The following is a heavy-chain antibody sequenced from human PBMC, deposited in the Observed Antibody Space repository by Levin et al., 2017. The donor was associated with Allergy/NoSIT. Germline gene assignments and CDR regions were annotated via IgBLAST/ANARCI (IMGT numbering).Heavy chain of an antibody. V-gene: IGHV4-59*13. CDR1: GDSMSRYY. D-gene: IGHD4-17*01. CDR3: AADYGLRKLDY. J-gene: IGHJ4*02. Sequence: SQTLSLTCTVSGDSMSRYYWSWIRQPPGKGLEWIGYIYYSGNTNYNPSLKSRVTISVDTSKNQFSLKLSSVTAADTAVYYCAADYGLRKLDYWGQGTLVTVSS. CDR2: IYYSGNT.